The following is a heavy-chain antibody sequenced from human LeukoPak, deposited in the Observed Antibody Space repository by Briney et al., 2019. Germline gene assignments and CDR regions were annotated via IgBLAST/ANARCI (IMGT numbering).Heavy chain of an antibody. D-gene: IGHD3-9*01. V-gene: IGHV3-30*02. J-gene: IGHJ4*02. CDR2: IRNDGDEK. Sequence: GGSLRLSCAASGFTVNTYGMHWVHQAPDKGLEWVAFIRNDGDEKSYAESVKGRFTISRDTSKNTLYLQMNSLRADDTAVYYCAKDDILTGYSLDYWGQGTLVTVSS. CDR1: GFTVNTYG. CDR3: AKDDILTGYSLDY.